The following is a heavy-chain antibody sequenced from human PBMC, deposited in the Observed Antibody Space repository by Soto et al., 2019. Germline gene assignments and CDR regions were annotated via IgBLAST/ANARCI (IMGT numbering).Heavy chain of an antibody. CDR1: GYTFTNYA. Sequence: VSVKVSWKASGYTFTNYAIHWVRQAPGQSPECMGWINTANGYTKYSQSFQGRVTITRDTSASTAFMDLSSLTFQVTAVYYCASQNYGSGSSTLDYWGQGTLVTVSS. J-gene: IGHJ4*02. CDR2: INTANGYT. D-gene: IGHD3-10*01. CDR3: ASQNYGSGSSTLDY. V-gene: IGHV1-3*04.